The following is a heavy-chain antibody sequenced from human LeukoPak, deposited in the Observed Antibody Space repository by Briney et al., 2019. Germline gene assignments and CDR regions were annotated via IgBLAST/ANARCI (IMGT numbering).Heavy chain of an antibody. V-gene: IGHV3-23*01. J-gene: IGHJ4*02. Sequence: GGSLRLSCAASGFTFSSYAMSWVRQAPGKGLEWVSGISGSGGSTYYTDSVKGRFIISSDNSKNTLYLQMNSLRAEDTAVYYCGKDPLYYYDSRDRFDYWGQGALVTVSS. CDR1: GFTFSSYA. D-gene: IGHD3-22*01. CDR2: ISGSGGST. CDR3: GKDPLYYYDSRDRFDY.